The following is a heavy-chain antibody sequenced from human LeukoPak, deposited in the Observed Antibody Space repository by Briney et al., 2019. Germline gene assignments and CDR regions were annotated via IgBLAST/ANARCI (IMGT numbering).Heavy chain of an antibody. Sequence: AASVKVSCKASGYTFTSYYMHWVRQAPGQGLEWMGIINPSGGSTSYAQKFQGRVTMTRDMSTSTAYLQWSSLQASDTAMYYCARPLYGSGNWYFDLWGRGTLVTVSS. CDR3: ARPLYGSGNWYFDL. D-gene: IGHD3-10*01. CDR1: GYTFTSYY. J-gene: IGHJ2*01. CDR2: INPSGGST. V-gene: IGHV1-46*01.